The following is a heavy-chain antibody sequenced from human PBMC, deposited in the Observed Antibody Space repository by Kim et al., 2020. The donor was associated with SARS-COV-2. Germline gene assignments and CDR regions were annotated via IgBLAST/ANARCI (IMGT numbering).Heavy chain of an antibody. J-gene: IGHJ4*02. CDR3: AREITVTTDYHFDS. V-gene: IGHV3-33*01. Sequence: YADSVKGRFNIFRDNSTNPLYLQMNYRRAEDTTMYFCAREITVTTDYHFDSWGQGTLVTVSS. D-gene: IGHD4-17*01.